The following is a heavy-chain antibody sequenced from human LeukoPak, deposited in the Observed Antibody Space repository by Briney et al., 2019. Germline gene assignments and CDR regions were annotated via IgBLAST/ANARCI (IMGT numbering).Heavy chain of an antibody. Sequence: GGSLRLSCAASGFTFSNYSMNWVRQAPGKGLEWVSYISSRSSTIYYVDSVKGRFTISRDNAKNSLYLQMNSLRAEDTAVYYCARLAWSTTDYWGQGTLVTVSS. V-gene: IGHV3-48*01. CDR3: ARLAWSTTDY. CDR2: ISSRSSTI. CDR1: GFTFSNYS. D-gene: IGHD3-3*01. J-gene: IGHJ4*02.